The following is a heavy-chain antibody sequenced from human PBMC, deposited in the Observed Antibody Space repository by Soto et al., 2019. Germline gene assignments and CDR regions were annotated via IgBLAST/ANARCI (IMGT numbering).Heavy chain of an antibody. Sequence: QVQLQQWGAGLLKPSETLSLTCAVYGGSFSGYYWSWIRQPPGKGLEWIGEINHSGSTNYNPSLKSRVTISVDTSKNQFSLKLSFVTAADTAVYYCARGLSSTYDFWSGYLFDYWGQGTLVTVSS. CDR3: ARGLSSTYDFWSGYLFDY. D-gene: IGHD3-3*01. CDR1: GGSFSGYY. CDR2: INHSGST. J-gene: IGHJ4*02. V-gene: IGHV4-34*01.